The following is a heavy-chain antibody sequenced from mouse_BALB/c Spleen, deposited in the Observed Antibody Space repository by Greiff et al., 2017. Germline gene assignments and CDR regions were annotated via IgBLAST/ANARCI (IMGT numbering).Heavy chain of an antibody. CDR2: ISSGGST. Sequence: EVMLVESGGGLVKPGGSLKLSCAASGFTFSSYAMSWVRQTPEKRLEWVASISSGGSTYYPDSVKGRFTISRDNARNILYLQMSSLRSEDTAMYYCARAGTTAHWYFDVWGAGTTVTVSS. CDR3: ARAGTTAHWYFDV. CDR1: GFTFSSYA. D-gene: IGHD1-2*01. V-gene: IGHV5-6-5*01. J-gene: IGHJ1*01.